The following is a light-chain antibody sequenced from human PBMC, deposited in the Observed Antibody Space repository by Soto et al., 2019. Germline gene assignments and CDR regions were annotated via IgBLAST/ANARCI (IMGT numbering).Light chain of an antibody. CDR3: QQYDNWPPWT. CDR2: GVS. CDR1: ESVGSH. Sequence: DTVMTQSPATLSVSPGETATLSCRASESVGSHLAWYQQKPGQAPRLLIYGVSTRATGSPARFRGSGSETEFTLSISSRQSEDFAVYYCQQYDNWPPWTFGQGTKVEI. V-gene: IGKV3-15*01. J-gene: IGKJ1*01.